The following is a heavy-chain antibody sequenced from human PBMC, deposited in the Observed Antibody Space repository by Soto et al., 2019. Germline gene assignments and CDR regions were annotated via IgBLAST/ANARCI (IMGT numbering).Heavy chain of an antibody. D-gene: IGHD2-2*01. CDR1: GGTFSSYT. Sequence: SVKVSCKASGGTFSSYTISWVRQAPGQGLEWMGRIIPILGIANYAQKFQGRVTITADKSTSTAYMELSSLRSEDTAVYYCARVSGVIVVVPAPFDYYYYMDVWGKGTTVTVS. V-gene: IGHV1-69*02. CDR3: ARVSGVIVVVPAPFDYYYYMDV. J-gene: IGHJ6*03. CDR2: IIPILGIA.